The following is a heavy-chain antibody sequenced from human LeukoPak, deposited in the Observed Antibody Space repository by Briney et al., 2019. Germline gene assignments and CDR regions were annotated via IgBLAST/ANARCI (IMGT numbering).Heavy chain of an antibody. CDR2: IESDGSTT. Sequence: GGSLRLSCAASGFTFSSHWMHWARQTPGKGLVWVSRIESDGSTTMYADSVRGRFTISRDNAKNTLYLQMNSLRAEDTAVYYCGRDHRKAGATVDYWGQGTLVTVAS. J-gene: IGHJ4*02. CDR1: GFTFSSHW. D-gene: IGHD1-26*01. CDR3: GRDHRKAGATVDY. V-gene: IGHV3-74*03.